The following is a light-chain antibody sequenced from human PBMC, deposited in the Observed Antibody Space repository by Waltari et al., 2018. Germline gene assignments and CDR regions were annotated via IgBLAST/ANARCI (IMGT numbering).Light chain of an antibody. Sequence: ELVLTQSPATLSLSPGERATLPCRASQSVSNFLAWYQQKPGQAPRLLIYEASKRATGIPARFSGSGSGTDFTLTISSLEPEDFAVYYCQQRANWPPLTFGGGTKVEIK. CDR3: QQRANWPPLT. V-gene: IGKV3-11*01. CDR2: EAS. CDR1: QSVSNF. J-gene: IGKJ4*01.